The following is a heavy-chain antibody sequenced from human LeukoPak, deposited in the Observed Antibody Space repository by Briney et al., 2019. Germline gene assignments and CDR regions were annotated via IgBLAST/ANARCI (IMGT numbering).Heavy chain of an antibody. V-gene: IGHV3-9*01. CDR1: GFTFGDYA. D-gene: IGHD6-19*01. CDR2: ISWNSGTM. CDR3: AKDMEAAVAGTMNY. Sequence: PGRSLRLSCAASGFTFGDYAMHWVRQAPGEGLEWVSGISWNSGTMGYADSVKGRFTISRDNAENSLYLQMNSLRAKDTALYYCAKDMEAAVAGTMNYWGQGTLVTVSS. J-gene: IGHJ4*02.